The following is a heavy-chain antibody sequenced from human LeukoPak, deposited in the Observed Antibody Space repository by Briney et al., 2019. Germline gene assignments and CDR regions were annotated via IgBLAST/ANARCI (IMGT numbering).Heavy chain of an antibody. Sequence: GGSLRLSCAASGFTLSRFWMSWVRQAPGKGLKWVANIKQDTSQIYYLHSVNGRFTISRGKAKNSLYLQMNRRRAEDTAVYYCAVSSSWYERVDYWGQGTLVTVSS. CDR1: GFTLSRFW. J-gene: IGHJ4*02. CDR2: IKQDTSQI. D-gene: IGHD6-13*01. V-gene: IGHV3-7*01. CDR3: AVSSSWYERVDY.